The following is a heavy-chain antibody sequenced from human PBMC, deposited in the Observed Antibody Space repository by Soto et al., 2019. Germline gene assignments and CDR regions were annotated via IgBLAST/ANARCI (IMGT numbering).Heavy chain of an antibody. V-gene: IGHV1-18*04. Sequence: GASVKVSCKASGYTFTSYGISWVRQAPVQGLEWMGWISAYNGNTNYAQKLQGRVTMTTDTSTSTAYMALRSLRSDDTAVYYCARDIVVLPDAIGLPGRGYPEIDYWG. J-gene: IGHJ4*01. D-gene: IGHD2-2*01. CDR2: ISAYNGNT. CDR3: ARDIVVLPDAIGLPGRGYPEIDY. CDR1: GYTFTSYG.